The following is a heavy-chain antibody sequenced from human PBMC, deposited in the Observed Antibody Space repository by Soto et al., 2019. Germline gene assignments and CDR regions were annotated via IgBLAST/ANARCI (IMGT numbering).Heavy chain of an antibody. CDR2: ISNNGDTA. Sequence: VRKDKEKGLEWVASISNNGDTAYYADSVKGRFTISRGNSENTLYLQMNGLRADDTALYFCAKSRVFIGAIVTLLDSWGQRIQLSVSS. D-gene: IGHD3-16*02. V-gene: IGHV3-23*01. J-gene: IGHJ4*02. CDR3: AKSRVFIGAIVTLLDS.